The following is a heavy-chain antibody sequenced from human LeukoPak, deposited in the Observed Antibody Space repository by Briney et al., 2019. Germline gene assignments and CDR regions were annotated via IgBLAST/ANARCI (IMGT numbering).Heavy chain of an antibody. Sequence: GGSLRLSCAPSGLIFSSYTIHWVRQAPGKGLEWVSSISSSSSYIYYADSVKGRFTISRDNAKNSLYLQMNSLRAEDTAVYYCARDGHYGDFDYWGQGTLVTVSS. J-gene: IGHJ4*02. D-gene: IGHD4-17*01. CDR2: ISSSSSYI. CDR3: ARDGHYGDFDY. V-gene: IGHV3-21*01. CDR1: GLIFSSYT.